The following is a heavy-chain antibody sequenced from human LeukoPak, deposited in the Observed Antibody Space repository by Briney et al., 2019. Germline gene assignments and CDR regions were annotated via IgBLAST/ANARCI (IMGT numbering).Heavy chain of an antibody. CDR1: GGSISSYY. J-gene: IGHJ5*02. Sequence: PSETLSLTCTVSGGSISSYYWSWIRQPPGKGLEWIGYIYYSGSTNYNPSLKSRVTISVDTSKNQFSLKLSSVTAADTAVYYCAGNIAAAFHWFDPWGQGTLVTVSS. V-gene: IGHV4-59*01. D-gene: IGHD6-13*01. CDR3: AGNIAAAFHWFDP. CDR2: IYYSGST.